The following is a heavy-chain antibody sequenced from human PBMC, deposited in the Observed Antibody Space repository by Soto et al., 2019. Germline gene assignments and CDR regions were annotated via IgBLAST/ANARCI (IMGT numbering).Heavy chain of an antibody. J-gene: IGHJ4*02. Sequence: QLQLQESGPGLVKPSETLSLTCIVSGGSISTRNHYWAWIRQPPGKGLEWIATIYSGGTTYYNPSLKSRVTISVDTSKTQFSLTLNSVTAADTAVYYCARRNWGDGDYSDYWGQGTLVTVSS. CDR2: IYSGGTT. V-gene: IGHV4-39*01. CDR1: GGSISTRNHY. D-gene: IGHD3-16*01. CDR3: ARRNWGDGDYSDY.